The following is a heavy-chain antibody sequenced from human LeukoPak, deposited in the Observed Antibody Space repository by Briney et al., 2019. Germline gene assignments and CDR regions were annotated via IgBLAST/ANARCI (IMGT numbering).Heavy chain of an antibody. V-gene: IGHV1-24*01. CDR2: FDPEDGET. J-gene: IGHJ6*02. Sequence: ASVKVSCKVSGYTLTELSMHWVRQAPGKGLEWMGGFDPEDGETIYAQKLQGRVTMTTDTSTSTAYMELRSLRSDDTAVYYCARPDPRLHYGMDVWGQGTTVTVSS. D-gene: IGHD1-14*01. CDR1: GYTLTELS. CDR3: ARPDPRLHYGMDV.